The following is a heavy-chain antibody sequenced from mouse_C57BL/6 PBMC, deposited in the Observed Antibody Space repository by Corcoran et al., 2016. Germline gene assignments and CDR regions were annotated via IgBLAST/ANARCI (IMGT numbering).Heavy chain of an antibody. J-gene: IGHJ2*01. CDR2: ISYDGSN. D-gene: IGHD2-5*01. CDR1: GYSITSGYY. V-gene: IGHV3-6*01. Sequence: DVQLQESGPGLVKPSQSLSLTCSVTGYSITSGYYWNWIRQFPGNKLEWMGYISYDGSNNYNPSLKNRISITRDTSKNQFFLKLNSVTTEDTATYYCSSYYSNSYYVDYWGQGTTLTVSS. CDR3: SSYYSNSYYVDY.